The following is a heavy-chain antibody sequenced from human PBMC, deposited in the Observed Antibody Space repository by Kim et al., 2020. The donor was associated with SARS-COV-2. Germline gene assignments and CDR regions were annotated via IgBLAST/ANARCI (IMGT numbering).Heavy chain of an antibody. CDR2: VYYSGTT. CDR3: ARATYTSSWLGDGIDY. CDR1: GGSISSSSSY. J-gene: IGHJ4*02. V-gene: IGHV4-39*01. D-gene: IGHD6-13*01. Sequence: SETLSLTCAVSGGSISSSSSYWGWIRQPPGKGLEWIGSVYYSGTTSYSPSLKSRVTMSVDTSQNQFSLKLNSVTTTDTAVYFCARATYTSSWLGDGIDYWGQGTLVTVSS.